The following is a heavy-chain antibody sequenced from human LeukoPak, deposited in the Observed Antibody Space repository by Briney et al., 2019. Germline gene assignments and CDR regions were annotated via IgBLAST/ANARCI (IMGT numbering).Heavy chain of an antibody. CDR1: GFTFSSYS. J-gene: IGHJ4*02. CDR2: ISSSSSYI. Sequence: GGSLRLSCAASGFTFSSYSMNWVRQAPGKGLEWVSSISSSSSYIYYADSVKGRFTISRDNAKNSLYLQMNSLRAEDTAVYYCARFGESALYFDYWGQGTLVTVPS. CDR3: ARFGESALYFDY. V-gene: IGHV3-21*01. D-gene: IGHD3-16*01.